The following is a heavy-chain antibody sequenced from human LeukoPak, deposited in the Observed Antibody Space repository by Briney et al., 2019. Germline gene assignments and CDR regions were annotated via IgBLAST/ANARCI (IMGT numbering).Heavy chain of an antibody. J-gene: IGHJ4*02. CDR2: IYYSGST. V-gene: IGHV4-59*06. D-gene: IGHD3-3*01. Sequence: PSETLSLTCTVSGGSISSYYWSWIRQHPGKGLEWIGYIYYSGSTYYNPSLKSRVTISVDTSKNQFSLKLSSVTAADTAVYYCALSIFGVVNNFDYWGQETLVTVSS. CDR3: ALSIFGVVNNFDY. CDR1: GGSISSYY.